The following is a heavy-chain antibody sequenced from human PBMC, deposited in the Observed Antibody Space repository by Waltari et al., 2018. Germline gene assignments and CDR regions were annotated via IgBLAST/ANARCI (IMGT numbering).Heavy chain of an antibody. V-gene: IGHV3-30*04. CDR2: IAFDGSKK. CDR3: ARAQGYCSGGSCYYFDY. J-gene: IGHJ4*02. D-gene: IGHD2-15*01. Sequence: QVQLVESGGGVVQPGRSLRLSCAASRFPLSCYFMHWVRQAPGKGLWWGALIAFDGSKKVYADSVEGRFTISRDNSKNTLSLRMNSLRPEDTAVYYWARAQGYCSGGSCYYFDYWGQGTLVTVSS. CDR1: RFPLSCYF.